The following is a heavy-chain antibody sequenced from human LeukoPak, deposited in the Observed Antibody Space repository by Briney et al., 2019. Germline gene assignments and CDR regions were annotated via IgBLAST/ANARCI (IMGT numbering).Heavy chain of an antibody. CDR2: INTNTGNP. CDR3: ASSQVGRYDFWSGYYIYFQH. D-gene: IGHD3-3*01. J-gene: IGHJ1*01. V-gene: IGHV7-4-1*02. Sequence: GASAKVSCKASGYTFTIYAMNWVRQAPGQGLEWMGWINTNTGNPTYAQGFTGRFVFSLDTSVSTAYLQISSLKAEDTAVYYCASSQVGRYDFWSGYYIYFQHWGQGTLVTVSS. CDR1: GYTFTIYA.